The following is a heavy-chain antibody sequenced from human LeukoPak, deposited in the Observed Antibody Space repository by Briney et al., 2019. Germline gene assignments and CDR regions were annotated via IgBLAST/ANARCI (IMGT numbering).Heavy chain of an antibody. CDR3: ARGDHLYSSWYPFDY. D-gene: IGHD6-13*01. J-gene: IGHJ4*02. CDR2: IYTSGST. Sequence: SETLSLTCTVSGGSISSYYWSWIRQPAGKGLEWIGRIYTSGSTNYNPSLKSRVTMSVDTSKNQFSLKLSSVTAADTAVYYCARGDHLYSSWYPFDYWGQGALVTVSS. V-gene: IGHV4-4*07. CDR1: GGSISSYY.